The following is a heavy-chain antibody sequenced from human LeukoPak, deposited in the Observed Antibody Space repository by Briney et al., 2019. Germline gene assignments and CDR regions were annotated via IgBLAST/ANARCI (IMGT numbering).Heavy chain of an antibody. CDR1: RITFGSYA. D-gene: IGHD3-9*01. V-gene: IGHV3-23*01. Sequence: PGGSLRLSCTASRITFGSYAMSWVRQAPGKGLEWVSIISATADKSYYADSVKGRFTISRDNSRDTLYLHMNSLRADDTAIYYCAKDPHYDILTGYSAGVLYYFDYWGQGTLVTVSS. J-gene: IGHJ4*02. CDR3: AKDPHYDILTGYSAGVLYYFDY. CDR2: ISATADKS.